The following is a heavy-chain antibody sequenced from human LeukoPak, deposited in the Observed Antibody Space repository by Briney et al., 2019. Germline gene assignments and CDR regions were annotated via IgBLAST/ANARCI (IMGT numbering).Heavy chain of an antibody. Sequence: ASVKVSCTTSVYTFTSYDINWVRQATGQGLERVGYMSPNSGNTGYAQKFQGRVTMTRNTSINTAYMELSSLRSEDTAVYYCARGMTQCMDVWGKGTTVTVSP. V-gene: IGHV1-8*01. D-gene: IGHD3-16*01. CDR2: MSPNSGNT. CDR3: ARGMTQCMDV. J-gene: IGHJ6*04. CDR1: VYTFTSYD.